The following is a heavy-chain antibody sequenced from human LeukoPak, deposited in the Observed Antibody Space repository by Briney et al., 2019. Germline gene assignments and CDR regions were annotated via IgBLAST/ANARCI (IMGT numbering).Heavy chain of an antibody. CDR1: GFTFSSYA. CDR2: TSYDEVNK. V-gene: IGHV3-30-3*01. Sequence: GGSLRLSCAASGFTFSSYAMSWVRQAPGKGLEWVAVTSYDEVNKYYADSVKGRFTISRDNSKNTLYLQMNSLRAEDTAVYYCARDYKWGQALDYWGQGTLVTVSS. J-gene: IGHJ4*02. D-gene: IGHD1-1*01. CDR3: ARDYKWGQALDY.